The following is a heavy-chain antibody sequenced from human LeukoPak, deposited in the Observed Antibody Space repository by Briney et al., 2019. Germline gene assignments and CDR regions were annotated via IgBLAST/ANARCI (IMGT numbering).Heavy chain of an antibody. CDR1: GYTFTSYG. CDR2: ISAYNVNT. Sequence: ASVKVSCKASGYTFTSYGISWVRQAPGQGLGWMGWISAYNVNTNYAQKLQGRVTRTTDTSQSTAYVDLGALRSDDTAVYCCAIVEIVVVPAAIRYFDYWGQGTLVTVSS. CDR3: AIVEIVVVPAAIRYFDY. J-gene: IGHJ4*02. V-gene: IGHV1-18*01. D-gene: IGHD2-2*01.